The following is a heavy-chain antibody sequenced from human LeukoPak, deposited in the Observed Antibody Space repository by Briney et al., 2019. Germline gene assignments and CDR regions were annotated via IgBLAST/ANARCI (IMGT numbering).Heavy chain of an antibody. V-gene: IGHV3-21*01. Sequence: PGGSLRLSCAASGFTFSSYSMNWVRQAPGKGLEWVSSISSSSSYIYYADSVKGRFTISRDNAKNSLYLQMNSLRAEDTAVYYCARDQSREHLGGLSPFDYWGQGTLVTVSS. J-gene: IGHJ4*02. CDR3: ARDQSREHLGGLSPFDY. CDR2: ISSSSSYI. CDR1: GFTFSSYS. D-gene: IGHD3-16*02.